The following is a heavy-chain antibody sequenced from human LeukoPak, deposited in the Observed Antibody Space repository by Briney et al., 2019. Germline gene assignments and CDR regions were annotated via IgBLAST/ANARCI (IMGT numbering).Heavy chain of an antibody. Sequence: GESLKISCKGSGYSSTSYWIGWVRKMPGKSREWMGIIYPGDSDTSYRQSSQVKVTISADKSTSTAYLQWSSLKASDTAMYYLARAPASYGDYRLERYYYYYMDVWGKGTTVTISS. V-gene: IGHV5-51*01. CDR3: ARAPASYGDYRLERYYYYYMDV. CDR1: GYSSTSYW. J-gene: IGHJ6*03. D-gene: IGHD4-17*01. CDR2: IYPGDSDT.